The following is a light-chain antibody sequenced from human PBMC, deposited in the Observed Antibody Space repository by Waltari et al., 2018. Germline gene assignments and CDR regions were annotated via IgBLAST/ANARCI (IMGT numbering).Light chain of an antibody. J-gene: IGKJ3*01. Sequence: DVVMTQSPLSLPVTLGQPASISCRSSQSLVNSAGNTSVNWFHQRPGQSPRRLIYSFSNRDSGVPDRFSCSESGTDFTLKISRVEAEDVGVYDCMQGKQWPFTFGPGTKVEIK. CDR3: MQGKQWPFT. CDR2: SFS. CDR1: QSLVNSAGNTS. V-gene: IGKV2-30*01.